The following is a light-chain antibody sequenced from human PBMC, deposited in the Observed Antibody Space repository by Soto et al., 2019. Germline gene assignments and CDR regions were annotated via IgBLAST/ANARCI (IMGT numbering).Light chain of an antibody. Sequence: EVVLTQSPGTLSLSPGERATLSCRASQSVSSSYLTWYQQRPGQAPRLVIYGGSRRATGIPDRFSGSGSGTDFTLTISRLEPEDFAVYYCQQYGASPISFGQGTRLEIK. CDR2: GGS. J-gene: IGKJ5*01. CDR1: QSVSSSY. V-gene: IGKV3-20*01. CDR3: QQYGASPIS.